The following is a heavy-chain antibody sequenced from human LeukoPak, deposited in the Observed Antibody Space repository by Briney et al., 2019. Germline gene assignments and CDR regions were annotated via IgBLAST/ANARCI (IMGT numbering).Heavy chain of an antibody. Sequence: GGSLRLSCAASGFTVSSNYMSWVRQAPGKGLEWVSVIYSGGSTYYADSVKGRFTISRDNSKNTLYLQMNSLRAEDTAVYYCAKVKQWLVRSYYMDVWGKGTTVTVSS. V-gene: IGHV3-53*01. CDR3: AKVKQWLVRSYYMDV. CDR1: GFTVSSNY. D-gene: IGHD6-19*01. J-gene: IGHJ6*03. CDR2: IYSGGST.